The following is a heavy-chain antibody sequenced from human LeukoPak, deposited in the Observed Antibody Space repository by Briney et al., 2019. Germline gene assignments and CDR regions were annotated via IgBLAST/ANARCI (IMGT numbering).Heavy chain of an antibody. Sequence: ASVKVSCKASGYTFTSYAMHWVRQAPGQRLEWMGWINAGNGNTKYSQKFQGRVTITTDESTSTAYMELSSLRSEDTAVYYCASRGGYSYSRLGFYYMDVWGKGTTVTVSS. V-gene: IGHV1-3*01. CDR1: GYTFTSYA. D-gene: IGHD5-18*01. CDR2: INAGNGNT. J-gene: IGHJ6*03. CDR3: ASRGGYSYSRLGFYYMDV.